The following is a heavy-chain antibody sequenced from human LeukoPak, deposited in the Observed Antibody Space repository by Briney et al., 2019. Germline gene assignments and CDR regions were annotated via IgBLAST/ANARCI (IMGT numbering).Heavy chain of an antibody. CDR1: GGSISSGDYY. D-gene: IGHD3-3*01. J-gene: IGHJ4*02. CDR3: AREGTYYDFWSGYSEYYFDY. CDR2: IYYSGST. Sequence: SQTLSLTCTVSGGSISSGDYYWSCIRQPPGKGLEWVGYIYYSGSTYYNPSLKSRVTISVDTSKNQFSLKLSSVTAADTAVYYCAREGTYYDFWSGYSEYYFDYWGQGTLVTVSS. V-gene: IGHV4-30-4*08.